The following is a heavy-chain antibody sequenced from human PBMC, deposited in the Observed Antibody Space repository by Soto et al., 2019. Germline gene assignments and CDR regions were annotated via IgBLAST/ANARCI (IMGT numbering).Heavy chain of an antibody. CDR2: INPNSGGT. V-gene: IGHV1-2*02. D-gene: IGHD3-10*01. CDR1: GYTFTGYY. CDR3: ARVMYYYGSGSYYNEYYYYGMDV. Sequence: GASVKVSCKASGYTFTGYYMHWVRQAPGQGLEWMGWINPNSGGTNYAQKFQGRVTMTRDTSISTAYMELSRLRSDDTAVYYCARVMYYYGSGSYYNEYYYYGMDVWGQGTTVTVSS. J-gene: IGHJ6*02.